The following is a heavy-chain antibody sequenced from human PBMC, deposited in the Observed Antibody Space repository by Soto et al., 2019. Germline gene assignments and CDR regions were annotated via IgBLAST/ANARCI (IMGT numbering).Heavy chain of an antibody. V-gene: IGHV3-11*01. J-gene: IGHJ4*02. Sequence: GGSLRLSCAASGFTFSDYYMSWIRQAPGKELEWVSYITSSGSSIYYADSVKGRFTISRDNAKNSLYLQMNSLRAEDTAVYYCARDKGQLVPADGYWGQGTLVTVSS. CDR3: ARDKGQLVPADGY. CDR2: ITSSGSSI. CDR1: GFTFSDYY. D-gene: IGHD6-6*01.